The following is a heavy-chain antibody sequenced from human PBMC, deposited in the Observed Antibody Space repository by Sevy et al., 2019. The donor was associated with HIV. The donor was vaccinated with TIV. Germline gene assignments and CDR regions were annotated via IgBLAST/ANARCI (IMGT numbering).Heavy chain of an antibody. CDR3: AREKRVLMHGNFGVVIEPFDY. Sequence: GGCLRLSCAASGFTFSSYAMHWVRQAPGKGLEWVAVISYDGRNKYYADSVKGRFTISRDNSKNTLYLQVNSLRAKDTTEYYWAREKRVLMHGNFGVVIEPFDYWGQGTLVTVSS. D-gene: IGHD3-3*02. V-gene: IGHV3-30*04. CDR2: ISYDGRNK. J-gene: IGHJ4*02. CDR1: GFTFSSYA.